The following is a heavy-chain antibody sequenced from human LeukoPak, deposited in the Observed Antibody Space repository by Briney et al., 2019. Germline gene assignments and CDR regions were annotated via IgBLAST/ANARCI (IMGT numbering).Heavy chain of an antibody. Sequence: SETLSLTXAVYGGSFSGYYWSWIRQPPGKGLEWIGEINHSGSTNYNPSLKSRVTISVDTSKNQFSLKLSSVTAADTAVYYCARGLRYFDWLSYAFDIWGQGTMVTVSS. CDR2: INHSGST. V-gene: IGHV4-34*01. CDR1: GGSFSGYY. D-gene: IGHD3-9*01. CDR3: ARGLRYFDWLSYAFDI. J-gene: IGHJ3*02.